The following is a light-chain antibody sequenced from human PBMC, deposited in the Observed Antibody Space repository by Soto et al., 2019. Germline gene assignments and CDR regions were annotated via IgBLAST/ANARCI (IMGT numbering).Light chain of an antibody. V-gene: IGKV3-20*01. Sequence: EIVLTQSPGTLSLSTGERATLSCRASQSVNGNYLTWYQQNPGQAPRLLIYGAYSTATGIPDRFSGSGSGTDFALTISILEPEDFAVYYCQHYGSSFRYTFGQGTKLEIK. CDR3: QHYGSSFRYT. CDR2: GAY. CDR1: QSVNGNY. J-gene: IGKJ2*01.